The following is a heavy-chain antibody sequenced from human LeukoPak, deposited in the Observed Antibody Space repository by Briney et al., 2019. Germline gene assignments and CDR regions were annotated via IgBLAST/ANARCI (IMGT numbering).Heavy chain of an antibody. J-gene: IGHJ4*02. CDR3: ARDDPHYDILTGYYPIDY. D-gene: IGHD3-9*01. CDR1: GFTFIRNG. V-gene: IGHV3-30*02. CDR2: LRYDGSKK. Sequence: GGSLRLSCAASGFTFIRNGMHWVRQAPGKGLEWVAFLRYDGSKKYYADSVMGRFTISRDNSKDTLYLQMSSLRTEDTAVYYCARDDPHYDILTGYYPIDYWGQGTLVTVSS.